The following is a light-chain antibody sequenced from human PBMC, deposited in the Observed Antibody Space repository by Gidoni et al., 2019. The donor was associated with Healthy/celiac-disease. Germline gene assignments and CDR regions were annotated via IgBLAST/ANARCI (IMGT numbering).Light chain of an antibody. CDR2: QDS. V-gene: IGLV3-1*01. Sequence: SYELTHPPSVSVTPGQTASITCSGDKLGDKYACWYQQKPGQSPVLVIYQDSKRPSGLPERFSGSNSGNTATLTISGTQAMDEADYYCQAWDSSTHVVFGGGTKLTVL. CDR3: QAWDSSTHVV. J-gene: IGLJ2*01. CDR1: KLGDKY.